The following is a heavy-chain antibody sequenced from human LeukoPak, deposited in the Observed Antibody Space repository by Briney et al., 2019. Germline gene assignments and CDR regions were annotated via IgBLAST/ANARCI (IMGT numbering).Heavy chain of an antibody. V-gene: IGHV3-11*01. CDR3: AREGNYYGSGSYYYYFDD. CDR2: ISSSGSTL. D-gene: IGHD3-10*01. CDR1: GFTFSDYY. J-gene: IGHJ4*02. Sequence: GGSLRPSCAASGFTFSDYYMSWIRQAPGKGLEYVSYISSSGSTLYYADSVKGRFTVSRDNAKDSLYLQMNSLRVEDTAVYYCAREGNYYGSGSYYYYFDDWGQGTLVTVSS.